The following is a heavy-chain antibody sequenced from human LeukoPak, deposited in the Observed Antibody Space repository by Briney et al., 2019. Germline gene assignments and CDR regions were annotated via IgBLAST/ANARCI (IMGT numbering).Heavy chain of an antibody. CDR1: GYSFTTYW. D-gene: IGHD2-2*01. CDR3: ARRYCSSTSCHLDY. V-gene: IGHV5-51*01. CDR2: IYPGDSDT. Sequence: GESLKISCKCSGYSFTTYWIGWVRQMPGKSLEWMGIIYPGDSDTRYSPSFQGQVTISADRSITTAYLQWSSLKASDTAIYYCARRYCSSTSCHLDYWGQGALVTVSS. J-gene: IGHJ4*02.